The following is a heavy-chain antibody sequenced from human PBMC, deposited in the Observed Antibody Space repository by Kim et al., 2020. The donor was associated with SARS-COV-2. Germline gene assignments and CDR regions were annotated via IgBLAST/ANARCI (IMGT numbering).Heavy chain of an antibody. J-gene: IGHJ4*02. D-gene: IGHD2-2*02. V-gene: IGHV3-23*01. Sequence: VRCRFTISRDNAKITLYLQMNSLRAEDTAVYYCAEEESVVVVPASIGFDYWGQGTLVTVSS. CDR3: AEEESVVVVPASIGFDY.